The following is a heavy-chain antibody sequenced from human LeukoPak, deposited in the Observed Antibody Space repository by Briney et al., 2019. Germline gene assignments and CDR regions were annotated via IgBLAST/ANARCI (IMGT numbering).Heavy chain of an antibody. CDR2: INAGNGNT. CDR3: ARDHGWTGSNWFDP. V-gene: IGHV1-3*03. Sequence: ASVKVSCKASGGTFSSYDISWVRQAPGQRLEWMGWINAGNGNTKYSQEFQGRVTITRDTSASTAYMELSSLRSEDMAVYYCARDHGWTGSNWFDPWGQGTLVTVSS. D-gene: IGHD3/OR15-3a*01. J-gene: IGHJ5*02. CDR1: GGTFSSYD.